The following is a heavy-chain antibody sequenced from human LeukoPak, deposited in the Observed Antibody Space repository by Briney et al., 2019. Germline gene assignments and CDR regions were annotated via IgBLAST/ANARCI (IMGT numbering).Heavy chain of an antibody. J-gene: IGHJ4*02. CDR2: IYYSGST. CDR3: ARKAQINDYGDYGAFDY. D-gene: IGHD4-17*01. CDR1: GGSISSSSYY. Sequence: PSETLSLTCTVSGGSISSSSYYWGWIRQPPGKGLEWIGSIYYSGSTNYNPSLKSRVTISVDTSKNQFSLKLSSVTAADTAVYYCARKAQINDYGDYGAFDYWGQGTLVTVSS. V-gene: IGHV4-39*07.